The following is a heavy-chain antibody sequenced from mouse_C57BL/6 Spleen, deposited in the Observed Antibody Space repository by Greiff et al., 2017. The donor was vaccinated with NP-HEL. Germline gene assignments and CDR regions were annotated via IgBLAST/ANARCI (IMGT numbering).Heavy chain of an antibody. Sequence: VKLQQPGTELVKPGASVKLSCKASGYTFTSYWMHWVKQRPGQGLEWIGNINPSNGGTNYNEKFKSKATLTVDKSSSTAYMQLSSLTSEDSAVYYCARSLRGGSSRYAMDYWGQGTSVTVSS. CDR2: INPSNGGT. J-gene: IGHJ4*01. CDR3: ARSLRGGSSRYAMDY. CDR1: GYTFTSYW. V-gene: IGHV1-53*01. D-gene: IGHD1-1*01.